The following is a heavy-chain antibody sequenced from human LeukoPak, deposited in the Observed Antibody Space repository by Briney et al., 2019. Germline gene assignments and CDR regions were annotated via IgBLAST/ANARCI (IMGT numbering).Heavy chain of an antibody. CDR3: ARDQGLTAPPPYGLDV. D-gene: IGHD5-18*01. CDR1: GGTFSSSA. CDR2: IIPVLNIT. J-gene: IGHJ6*02. V-gene: IGHV1-69*04. Sequence: SVKVSCKASGGTFSSSAITWVRQAPGQGLEWMGRIIPVLNITNYAQKFQGRVTITADTSTSTAYMELSSLRSEETGVYYCARDQGLTAPPPYGLDVWGQGTTVTVSS.